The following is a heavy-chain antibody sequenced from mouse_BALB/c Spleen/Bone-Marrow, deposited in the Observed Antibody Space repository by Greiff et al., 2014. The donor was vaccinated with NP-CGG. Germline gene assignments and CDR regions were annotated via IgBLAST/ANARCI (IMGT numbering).Heavy chain of an antibody. CDR2: IDPYDSEA. CDR1: GYTFTSYW. CDR3: ARSGSNFGRFFDV. D-gene: IGHD2-5*01. Sequence: QVQLQQPGAELVRPGASVNLSCKASGYTFTSYWMNWVMQRPEQGLEWIGRIDPYDSEARYNQKFKDKAILTVDKSSSTAYMQLISLTSEDSAVYYCARSGSNFGRFFDVWGAGTTVTVSS. J-gene: IGHJ1*01. V-gene: IGHV1-74*01.